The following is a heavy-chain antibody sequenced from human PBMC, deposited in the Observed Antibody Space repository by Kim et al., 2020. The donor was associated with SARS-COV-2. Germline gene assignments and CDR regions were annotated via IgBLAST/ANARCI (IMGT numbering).Heavy chain of an antibody. D-gene: IGHD6-13*01. J-gene: IGHJ6*02. CDR3: ARGAGAAGYYYYYYGMDV. Sequence: NSRVTISVDTSKNQFSLRLSSVTAADTAVYYCARGAGAAGYYYYYYGMDVWGQGTTVTVSS. V-gene: IGHV4-59*09.